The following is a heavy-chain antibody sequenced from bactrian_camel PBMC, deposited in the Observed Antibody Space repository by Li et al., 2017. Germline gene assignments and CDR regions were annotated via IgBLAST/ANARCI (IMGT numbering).Heavy chain of an antibody. CDR3: VRWWDS. D-gene: IGHD1*01. CDR2: IYSDGTRT. V-gene: IGHV3S7*01. CDR1: GFTFSNFG. J-gene: IGHJ4*01. Sequence: HVQLVESGGGLVQPGGSLRLSCAASGFTFSNFGMSWVRQTPEKGLEWVANIYSDGTRTFYTDSVRGRFTISRDNTKNTLYLQMNNLKPEDTAMYYCVRWWDSWGQGTQVTVS.